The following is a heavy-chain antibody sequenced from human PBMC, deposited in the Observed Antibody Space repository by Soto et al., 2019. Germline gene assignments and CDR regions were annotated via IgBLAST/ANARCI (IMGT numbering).Heavy chain of an antibody. J-gene: IGHJ4*01. CDR3: ATMGTPVTGLYYFDY. CDR1: GGSISSGNYY. Sequence: QVQLQESGPGLVKPSQTLSLTCTVSGGSISSGNYYWSWIRQPPGKGLEWIGFISYSGTTHYSASLRSRASISVDTSKNQFSLDLSSVTAADTAVYYCATMGTPVTGLYYFDYWGQEPWSPSPQ. D-gene: IGHD4-17*01. V-gene: IGHV4-30-4*01. CDR2: ISYSGTT.